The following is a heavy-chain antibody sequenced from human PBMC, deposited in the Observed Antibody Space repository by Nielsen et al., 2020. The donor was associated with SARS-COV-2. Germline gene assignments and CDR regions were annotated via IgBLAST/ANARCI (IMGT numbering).Heavy chain of an antibody. CDR1: GFTFSSYS. CDR3: ARDRGSSSWTNYYYYYGMDV. CDR2: ISGSSSYI. V-gene: IGHV3-21*01. D-gene: IGHD6-13*01. Sequence: GESLKISCAASGFTFSSYSMNWVRQAPGKGLEWVSSISGSSSYIYYADSVKGRFTISRDNAKNSLYLQMNSLRAEDTAVYYCARDRGSSSWTNYYYYYGMDVWGQGTTVTVSS. J-gene: IGHJ6*02.